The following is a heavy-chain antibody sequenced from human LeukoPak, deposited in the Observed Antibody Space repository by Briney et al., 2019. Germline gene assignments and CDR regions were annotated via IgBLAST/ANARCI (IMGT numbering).Heavy chain of an antibody. Sequence: VASVKVSCKASGYTFTSYGISWVRQAPGQGLEWMGWISAYNGNTNYAQKLQGRVTMTTGTSTSTAYMELRSLRSDDTAVYYCARDPTYCSGGSCYPYLLGYYGMDVWGQGTTVTVSS. J-gene: IGHJ6*02. D-gene: IGHD2-15*01. CDR1: GYTFTSYG. CDR2: ISAYNGNT. CDR3: ARDPTYCSGGSCYPYLLGYYGMDV. V-gene: IGHV1-18*01.